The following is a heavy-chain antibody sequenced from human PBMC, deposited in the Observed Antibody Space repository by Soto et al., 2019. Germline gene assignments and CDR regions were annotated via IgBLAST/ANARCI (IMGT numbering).Heavy chain of an antibody. CDR3: ARLGYCNGIICYSDFDY. CDR1: GFTFSNYA. CDR2: ITGNGDST. V-gene: IGHV3-23*01. J-gene: IGHJ4*02. D-gene: IGHD2-15*01. Sequence: EVQLLGSGGGLVQPGGSLRLTCAASGFTFSNYAMSWVRQAPGKGLEWVSAITGNGDSTYYADSVKGRFTISRDNFRDTLFLQISSLRADDTAVYFCARLGYCNGIICYSDFDYWGQGTPVTVSS.